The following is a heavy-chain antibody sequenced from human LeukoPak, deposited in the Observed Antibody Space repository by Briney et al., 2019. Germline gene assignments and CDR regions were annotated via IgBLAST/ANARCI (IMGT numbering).Heavy chain of an antibody. V-gene: IGHV3-23*01. D-gene: IGHD6-19*01. Sequence: GSLRLSCAASGFIFSNYAMSWVRQAPGKGLEWVSGISGSGGSSYYADSVKGRFTISRDNSKNTLYLQMNSLRAEDKAVYYCAKDLGYTSGWSDYWGQGTLVTVSS. J-gene: IGHJ4*02. CDR2: ISGSGGSS. CDR1: GFIFSNYA. CDR3: AKDLGYTSGWSDY.